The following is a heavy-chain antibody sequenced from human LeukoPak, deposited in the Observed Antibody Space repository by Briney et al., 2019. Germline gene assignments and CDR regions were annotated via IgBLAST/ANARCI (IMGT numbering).Heavy chain of an antibody. V-gene: IGHV3-23*01. J-gene: IGHJ4*02. D-gene: IGHD3-22*01. CDR2: ISGSGGST. CDR1: GFTFSSYA. Sequence: GASLRLSCAASGFTFSSYAMSWVRQAPGKGLEWVSAISGSGGSTYCADSVKGRFTISRDNSKNTLYLQMNSLRAEDTAVYYCARDEFYYYDSSGYPVDYWGQGTLVTVSS. CDR3: ARDEFYYYDSSGYPVDY.